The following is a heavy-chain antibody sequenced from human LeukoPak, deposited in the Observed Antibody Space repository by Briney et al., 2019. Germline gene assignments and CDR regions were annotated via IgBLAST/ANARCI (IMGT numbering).Heavy chain of an antibody. D-gene: IGHD3-22*01. CDR1: GFTFSSYA. CDR3: VTLGVITTGWFDP. CDR2: ISYDGSNK. V-gene: IGHV3-30-3*01. J-gene: IGHJ5*02. Sequence: GGSLRLSCAASGFTFSSYAMHWVRQAPGKGLEWVAVISYDGSNKYYADSVKGRFTISRDNSKNTLYLQMHSLRAEDTAVYYCVTLGVITTGWFDPWGQGTLVTVSS.